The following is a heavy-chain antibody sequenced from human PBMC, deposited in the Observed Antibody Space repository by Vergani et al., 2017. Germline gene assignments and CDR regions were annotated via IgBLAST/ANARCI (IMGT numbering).Heavy chain of an antibody. Sequence: QVQLVESGGGVVQPGRSLRLSCAASGFTFSSYAMHWVRQAPGKGLEWVAVISYDGSNKYYADSVKGRFTISRDNSKNTLYLQMNSLRAEDTAVDYCAREPTAGDSDYWGQGTLVTVSS. D-gene: IGHD7-27*01. J-gene: IGHJ4*02. CDR2: ISYDGSNK. CDR1: GFTFSSYA. CDR3: AREPTAGDSDY. V-gene: IGHV3-30*04.